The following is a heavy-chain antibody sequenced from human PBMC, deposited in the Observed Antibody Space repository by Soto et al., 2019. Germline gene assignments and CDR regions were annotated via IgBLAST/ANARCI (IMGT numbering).Heavy chain of an antibody. Sequence: QVQLVQSGAEVKKPGSSVKVSCKASGGTFNNYSITWVRQAPGQGLEWMGRIIPMLGIVTYAQKFQGRVTMTADKPTSTAYMELSSLRSEDTAVYYCARVWPHNWSDARNWCDPWGQGTLVTVSS. J-gene: IGHJ5*02. D-gene: IGHD1-1*01. CDR3: ARVWPHNWSDARNWCDP. CDR2: IIPMLGIV. V-gene: IGHV1-69*02. CDR1: GGTFNNYS.